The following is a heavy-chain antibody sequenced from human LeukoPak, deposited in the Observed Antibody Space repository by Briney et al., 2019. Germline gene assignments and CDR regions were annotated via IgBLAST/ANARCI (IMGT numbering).Heavy chain of an antibody. CDR1: GFTFSSYS. V-gene: IGHV3-21*01. CDR3: ARVSTEYDYMDV. D-gene: IGHD6-6*01. CDR2: ISSSSSYI. J-gene: IGHJ6*03. Sequence: GESLRLSCAASGFTFSSYSMNWVRQAPGKGLEWVSSISSSSSYIYYADSVKGRFTISRDNAKNSLYLQMNSLRAEDTAVYYCARVSTEYDYMDVWGKGTTVTVSS.